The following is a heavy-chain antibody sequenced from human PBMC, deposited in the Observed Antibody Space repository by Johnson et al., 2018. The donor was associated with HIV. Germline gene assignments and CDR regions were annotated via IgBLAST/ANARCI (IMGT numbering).Heavy chain of an antibody. CDR2: IKSKTDGGTT. V-gene: IGHV3-15*01. CDR1: GFTFSNAW. D-gene: IGHD5-12*01. J-gene: IGHJ3*02. Sequence: VQLVESGGGLVKPGGSLRLSCAASGFTFSNAWMSWVRQAPGKGLEWVGRIKSKTDGGTTDYAAPVNGRFPISRDDSKNTLYLQMNSLKTEDTAVYYCAKIWGDIAATGDAFDIWGQGTMVTVSS. CDR3: AKIWGDIAATGDAFDI.